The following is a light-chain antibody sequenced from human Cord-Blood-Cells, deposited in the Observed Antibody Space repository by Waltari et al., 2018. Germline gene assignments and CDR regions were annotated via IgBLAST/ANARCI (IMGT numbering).Light chain of an antibody. CDR1: QSVSSN. CDR3: QQYNNWPPYT. Sequence: EIVMTQSPATLSVSPGERATLSCRASQSVSSNLAWYQQKPSQATRLLIDGASTRSTGIPARFSGSGSGTEFTLTNSSLQTEDFAVYYCQQYNNWPPYTFGQGTKREIK. J-gene: IGKJ2*01. V-gene: IGKV3-15*01. CDR2: GAS.